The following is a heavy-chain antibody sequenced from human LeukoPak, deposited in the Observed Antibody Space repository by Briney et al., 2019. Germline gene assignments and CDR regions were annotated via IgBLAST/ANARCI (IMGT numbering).Heavy chain of an antibody. CDR3: AKDLILVLPAAYDY. D-gene: IGHD2-2*01. Sequence: PGGSLRLSCAASGSFSSYVMTWVRQAPGWGLEWVSTLSASGGSTYYADSVKGRFTISRDNSKNTLYLQMRSLRAEDTAVYFCAKDLILVLPAAYDYWGHGTLVTVSS. V-gene: IGHV3-23*01. J-gene: IGHJ4*01. CDR2: LSASGGST. CDR1: GSFSSYV.